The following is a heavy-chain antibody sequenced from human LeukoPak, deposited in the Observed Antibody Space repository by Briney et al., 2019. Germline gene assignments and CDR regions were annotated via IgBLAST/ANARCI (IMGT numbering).Heavy chain of an antibody. Sequence: PGGSLRLSCAASGLTLKNFAMSWVRQAPGKGLEWLAVTSGDEDSTHYADSVRGHFVISTDNSKHTSFLHMNSLRAEDTAVYYCAKDTPSRSSGWDRWGQGTLVIVST. J-gene: IGHJ4*02. D-gene: IGHD6-19*01. V-gene: IGHV3-23*01. CDR1: GLTLKNFA. CDR2: TSGDEDST. CDR3: AKDTPSRSSGWDR.